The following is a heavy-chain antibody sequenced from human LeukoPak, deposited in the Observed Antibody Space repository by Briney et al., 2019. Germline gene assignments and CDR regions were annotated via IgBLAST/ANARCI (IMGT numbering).Heavy chain of an antibody. CDR3: ASYYYGSGTSLGY. CDR1: GLTFRGYW. J-gene: IGHJ4*02. CDR2: INQDASEK. V-gene: IGHV3-7*01. D-gene: IGHD3-10*01. Sequence: GGSLRLSCAVTGLTFRGYWVTWVRQAPGKGLEWVANINQDASEKYYVESAKGRFAISRDNAKNSLYLQMNSLRAEDTAVYYCASYYYGSGTSLGYWGQGTLVTVSS.